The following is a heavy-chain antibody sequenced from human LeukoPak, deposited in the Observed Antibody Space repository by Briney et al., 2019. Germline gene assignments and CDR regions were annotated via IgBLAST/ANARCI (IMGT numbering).Heavy chain of an antibody. V-gene: IGHV3-23*01. CDR3: ARDRAVRVAAAGPLDY. J-gene: IGHJ4*02. Sequence: GGSLRLSCAASGFTFSSYAMSWVRQAPGKGLEWVSAISGSGGSTYYADSVKGRFTISRDNSKNTLYLQMNSLRAEDTAVYYCARDRAVRVAAAGPLDYWGQGTLVTVSS. D-gene: IGHD6-13*01. CDR1: GFTFSSYA. CDR2: ISGSGGST.